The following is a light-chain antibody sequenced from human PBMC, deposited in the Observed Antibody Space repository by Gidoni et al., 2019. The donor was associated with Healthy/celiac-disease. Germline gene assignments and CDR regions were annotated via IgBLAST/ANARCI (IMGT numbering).Light chain of an antibody. Sequence: EIVLTQSPGTRSLSPGERATLSCRASQSVSSSYLAWYQQKPGQAPRLLIYGASSRATGIPDRFSGSGSGTDFTLTISRLEPEDFAVYYCQQYNTFGQGTKLEIK. V-gene: IGKV3-20*01. CDR3: QQYNT. CDR1: QSVSSSY. J-gene: IGKJ2*01. CDR2: GAS.